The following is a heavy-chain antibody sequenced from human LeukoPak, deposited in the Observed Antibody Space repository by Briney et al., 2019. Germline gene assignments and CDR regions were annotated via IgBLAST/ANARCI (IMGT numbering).Heavy chain of an antibody. J-gene: IGHJ4*02. CDR2: VNSRSNNI. CDR1: GFTFSTFA. CDR3: ARDSDYAFDY. Sequence: SGGSLRLSCAASGFTFSTFAMHWVRQAPGKGLEWVSYVNSRSNNINYADSVRGRFTISRDNAKNSLYLQMNSLRDEDTAVYYCARDSDYAFDYWGQGTLVTVSS. D-gene: IGHD4-17*01. V-gene: IGHV3-48*02.